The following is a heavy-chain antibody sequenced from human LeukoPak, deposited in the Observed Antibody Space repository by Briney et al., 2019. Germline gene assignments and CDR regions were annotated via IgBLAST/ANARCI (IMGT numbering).Heavy chain of an antibody. CDR2: IYTSGST. V-gene: IGHV4-4*09. CDR3: ARLYQLHNWNLWFSPGNWFDP. CDR1: GGSISSYY. J-gene: IGHJ5*02. Sequence: SETLSLTCTVSGGSISSYYWSWIRQPPGKGLEWIGYIYTSGSTNYNPSLKSRVTISVDTSKNQFSLKLSSVTAADTAVYYCARLYQLHNWNLWFSPGNWFDPWGQGTLVTVSS. D-gene: IGHD1-7*01.